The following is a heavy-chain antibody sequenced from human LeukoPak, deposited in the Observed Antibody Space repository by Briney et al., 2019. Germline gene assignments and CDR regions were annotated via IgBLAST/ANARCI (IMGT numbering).Heavy chain of an antibody. CDR3: ARDDSRSWYNAFDI. CDR1: GFTFSSYS. CDR2: ISSSSSTI. Sequence: GGSLRLSCAASGFTFSSYSMNWVRQAPGKGLEWVSYISSSSSTIYYADSVKGRFTISRDNAKNSLYLQMNSLRAEDTAVYYCARDDSRSWYNAFDIWGQGTMVTVSS. V-gene: IGHV3-48*01. J-gene: IGHJ3*02. D-gene: IGHD6-13*01.